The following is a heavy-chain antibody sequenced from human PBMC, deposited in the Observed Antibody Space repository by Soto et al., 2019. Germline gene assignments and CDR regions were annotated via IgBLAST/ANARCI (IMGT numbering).Heavy chain of an antibody. CDR2: ISAHNGNT. J-gene: IGHJ4*02. CDR3: ARGRYGDY. CDR1: GYTFTSYG. V-gene: IGHV1-18*01. Sequence: QVHLVQSGAEVKKPGASVKVSCKASGYTFTSYGITWVRQAPGQGLERMGWISAHNGNTDYAQKLQGRVIVTRDTSTSTAYMALRSLRSDATAVYYCARGRYGDYWGQGALVTVSS. D-gene: IGHD1-1*01.